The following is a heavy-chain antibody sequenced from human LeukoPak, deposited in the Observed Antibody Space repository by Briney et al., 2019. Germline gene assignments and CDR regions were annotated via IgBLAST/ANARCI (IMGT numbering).Heavy chain of an antibody. V-gene: IGHV4-59*01. Sequence: SETLSLTCTVSGGSINSYYWSWIRQPPGKGLEWIGYIYYSGSTNYNPSLKSRVTISVDTSKNQFSLKLSSVTAADTAVYYCARASYDSTYFDYWGQGTLVTVSS. CDR1: GGSINSYY. D-gene: IGHD3-22*01. J-gene: IGHJ4*02. CDR2: IYYSGST. CDR3: ARASYDSTYFDY.